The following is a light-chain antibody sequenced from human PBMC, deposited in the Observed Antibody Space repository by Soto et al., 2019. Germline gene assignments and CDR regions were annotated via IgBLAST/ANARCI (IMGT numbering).Light chain of an antibody. CDR3: QQSYSTPLT. CDR1: QGISSY. J-gene: IGKJ4*01. V-gene: IGKV1-8*01. Sequence: AIRMTQSPSSLSASTGDRVTITFRASQGISSYLAWYQQKPGKAPKLLIYAASTLQSGVPSRFSGSGSGTDFTLTISCLQSEDFATYYCQQSYSTPLTFGGGTKVDIK. CDR2: AAS.